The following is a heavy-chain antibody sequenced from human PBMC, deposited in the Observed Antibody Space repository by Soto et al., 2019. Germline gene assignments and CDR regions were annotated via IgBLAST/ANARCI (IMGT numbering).Heavy chain of an antibody. J-gene: IGHJ3*02. V-gene: IGHV3-21*01. CDR3: ARDSYGTYAFDI. Sequence: GGALRLSCTSSGFTFSSYSMNWVRQAPGKGLEWVSSISSSSSYIYYADSVKGRFTISRDNAKNSLYLQMNSLRAEDTAVYYCARDSYGTYAFDIWGQGTMVTVSS. D-gene: IGHD5-18*01. CDR1: GFTFSSYS. CDR2: ISSSSSYI.